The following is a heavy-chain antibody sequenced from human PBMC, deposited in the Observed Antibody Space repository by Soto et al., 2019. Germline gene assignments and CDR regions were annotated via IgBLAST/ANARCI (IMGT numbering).Heavy chain of an antibody. J-gene: IGHJ4*02. CDR3: VRGGFAYGYLDY. D-gene: IGHD5-18*01. V-gene: IGHV1-18*04. Sequence: GASVKVSCKASGYTFTSYGISWVRPAPGQGLEWMGWISAYNGNTNYAQKLQGRVTMTTDTSTNTAYMELRRLRSDDTAVYYCVRGGFAYGYLDYWGQGTLVTVSS. CDR1: GYTFTSYG. CDR2: ISAYNGNT.